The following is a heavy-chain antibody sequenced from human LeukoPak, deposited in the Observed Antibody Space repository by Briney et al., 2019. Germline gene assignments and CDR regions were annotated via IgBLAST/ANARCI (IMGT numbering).Heavy chain of an antibody. CDR3: ARDGGGTYSLAFDI. D-gene: IGHD1-26*01. CDR1: GCSLISNC. Sequence: PGGSLTLSCPASGCSLISNCINWVRQAPGKGLEWVSLIYSGGSTNYVDSVKGRFTVSRDNSRNTLYLQMNSLRGQDTAVYYCARDGGGTYSLAFDIWGQGTMVTVCS. J-gene: IGHJ3*02. CDR2: IYSGGST. V-gene: IGHV3-53*01.